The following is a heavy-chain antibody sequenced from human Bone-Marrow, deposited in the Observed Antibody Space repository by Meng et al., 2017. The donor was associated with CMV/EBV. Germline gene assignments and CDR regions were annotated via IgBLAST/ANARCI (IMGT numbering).Heavy chain of an antibody. CDR2: IYSGGSRT. J-gene: IGHJ4*02. D-gene: IGHD3-22*01. CDR3: ARDGPSYYYDSSGLFDY. V-gene: IGHV3-23*03. Sequence: GESLKISCAASGFTFSSYAMSWVRQAPGKGLEWVSVIYSGGSRTYYADSVKGRFTISRDNSKNTLYLQMNSLRAEDTAVYYCARDGPSYYYDSSGLFDYWGQGTLVTVSS. CDR1: GFTFSSYA.